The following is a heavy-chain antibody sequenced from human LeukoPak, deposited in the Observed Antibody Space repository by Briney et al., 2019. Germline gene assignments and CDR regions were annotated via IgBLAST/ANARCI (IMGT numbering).Heavy chain of an antibody. V-gene: IGHV4-34*01. Sequence: PSETLSLTCAVYGGSFSGYYWSWIRQPPGKGLEWIGEINHSGSTNYNPSLKSRVTISVDRSKNQFSLKLSSVTAADTAVYYCARDRSITGTTGYWGQGTLVTVSS. J-gene: IGHJ4*02. CDR1: GGSFSGYY. CDR3: ARDRSITGTTGY. CDR2: INHSGST. D-gene: IGHD1-7*01.